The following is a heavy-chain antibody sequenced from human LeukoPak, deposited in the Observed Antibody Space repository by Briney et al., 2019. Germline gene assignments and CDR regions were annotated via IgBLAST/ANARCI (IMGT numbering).Heavy chain of an antibody. CDR3: ARVQDTMARGVITPNFDY. D-gene: IGHD3-10*01. CDR1: GYTFTSYG. V-gene: IGHV1-18*01. Sequence: ASVKVSCKASGYTFTSYGISWVRQAPGQGLEWMGWISAYNGNTNYAQKLQGRVTMTTDTSTSTAYMELRSLRSDDTAVYYCARVQDTMARGVITPNFDYWAREPWSPSPQ. CDR2: ISAYNGNT. J-gene: IGHJ4*02.